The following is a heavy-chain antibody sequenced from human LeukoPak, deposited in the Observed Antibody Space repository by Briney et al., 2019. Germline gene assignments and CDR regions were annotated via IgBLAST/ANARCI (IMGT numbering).Heavy chain of an antibody. J-gene: IGHJ5*02. CDR2: ISAYNGNT. V-gene: IGHV1-18*04. Sequence: GASVKVSCKASGYTFTGYYMHWVRQAPGQGLEWMGWISAYNGNTNYAQKLQGRVTMTTDTSTSTAYMELRSLRPDDTAVYYCARDSRYALCWFDPWGQGTLVTVSS. D-gene: IGHD3-16*01. CDR3: ARDSRYALCWFDP. CDR1: GYTFTGYY.